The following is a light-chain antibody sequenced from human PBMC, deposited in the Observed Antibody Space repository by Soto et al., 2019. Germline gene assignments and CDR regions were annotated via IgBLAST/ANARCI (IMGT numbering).Light chain of an antibody. J-gene: IGKJ4*01. CDR1: QGITSW. CDR3: QHYNNYPLT. CDR2: SAS. V-gene: IGKV1D-16*01. Sequence: DIQMTQSPSYVPASVGDRVTITCRASQGITSWLAWYQQKPGKAPKLLIYSASSLQSGVPSRFSGSGSGTDFTLTIRSLQPDDFATYYRQHYNNYPLTFGGGTKVDIK.